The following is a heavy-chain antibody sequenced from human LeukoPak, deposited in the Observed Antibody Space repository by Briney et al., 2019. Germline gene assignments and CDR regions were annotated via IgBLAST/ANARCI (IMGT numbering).Heavy chain of an antibody. D-gene: IGHD3-10*01. Sequence: SETLSLTCTVSGGSISSYFWSWIRQPPGKGLEWIGFISYSGGTNYNPSLKSRVTISLDTSKNQFSLRLTSVTAADTAVYYCASNVNYGSGSYYSTHFDYRGQGTLVTVSS. J-gene: IGHJ4*02. CDR1: GGSISSYF. CDR3: ASNVNYGSGSYYSTHFDY. V-gene: IGHV4-59*01. CDR2: ISYSGGT.